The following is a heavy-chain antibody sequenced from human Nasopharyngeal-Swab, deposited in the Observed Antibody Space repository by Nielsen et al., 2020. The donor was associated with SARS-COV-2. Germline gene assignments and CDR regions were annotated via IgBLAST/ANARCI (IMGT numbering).Heavy chain of an antibody. CDR3: ASLTVAGDY. J-gene: IGHJ4*02. D-gene: IGHD6-19*01. CDR2: INHSGST. Sequence: SETLSLTCAVYGGSFSGYYWSWIRQPPVKGLEWIGEINHSGSTNYNPSLKSRVTISVDTSKNQFSLKLSSVTAADTAVYYCASLTVAGDYWGQGTLVTVSS. V-gene: IGHV4-34*01. CDR1: GGSFSGYY.